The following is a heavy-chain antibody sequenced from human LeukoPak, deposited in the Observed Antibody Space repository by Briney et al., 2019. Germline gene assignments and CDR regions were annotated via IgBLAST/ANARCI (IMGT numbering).Heavy chain of an antibody. D-gene: IGHD5-12*01. V-gene: IGHV3-7*01. J-gene: IGHJ4*02. Sequence: GGSLRLSCAASGFTFSSYWMSWVRQAPGKGLEWVANIKRDGSEKYYVDSVKGRFTISRDNAKNSLYLQMNSLRAEDTAVHYCASGGYDGPFDYWGQGTLVTVSS. CDR3: ASGGYDGPFDY. CDR1: GFTFSSYW. CDR2: IKRDGSEK.